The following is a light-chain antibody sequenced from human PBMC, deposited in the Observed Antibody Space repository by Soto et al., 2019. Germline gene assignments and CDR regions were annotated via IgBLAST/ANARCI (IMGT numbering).Light chain of an antibody. Sequence: SVLTQPPSASGTPGQRVTLSCSGSGSNIGSNTVNWYQQLPGTAPKLLIYSNNQRPSGVPDRFSGSKSGTSASLAISGLQSEDEADYYCAAWDDSLNGVVFGGGTKLTVL. CDR2: SNN. CDR3: AAWDDSLNGVV. V-gene: IGLV1-44*01. CDR1: GSNIGSNT. J-gene: IGLJ2*01.